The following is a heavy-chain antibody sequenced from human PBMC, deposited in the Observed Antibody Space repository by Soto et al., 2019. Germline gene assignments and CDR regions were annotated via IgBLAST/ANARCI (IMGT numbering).Heavy chain of an antibody. D-gene: IGHD3-22*01. CDR1: GFTFSGSA. Sequence: GGSLRPSCAASGFTFSGSAMHWVRQASGKGLEWVGRIRSKANSYATAYAASVKGRFTISRDDSKNTAYPQMNSLKTEDTAVYYCTRQLYYYDSSGYYPDFYYYGMDVWGQGTTVTVSS. V-gene: IGHV3-73*01. CDR3: TRQLYYYDSSGYYPDFYYYGMDV. J-gene: IGHJ6*02. CDR2: IRSKANSYAT.